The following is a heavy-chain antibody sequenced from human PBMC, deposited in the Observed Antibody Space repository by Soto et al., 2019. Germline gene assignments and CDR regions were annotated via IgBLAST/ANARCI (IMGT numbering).Heavy chain of an antibody. J-gene: IGHJ4*02. D-gene: IGHD3-10*01. V-gene: IGHV3-11*06. CDR3: ARVSHDYYLYYFDY. CDR2: ISTTRNYT. Sequence: PGGSLRLSCTVSGFTLSDHFMAWVRQAPGKGLEWVSDISTTRNYTKYADSVKGRFSMSRDNARNSVYLQMNRLRADDTAVYYCARVSHDYYLYYFDYWGQGALVTVSS. CDR1: GFTLSDHF.